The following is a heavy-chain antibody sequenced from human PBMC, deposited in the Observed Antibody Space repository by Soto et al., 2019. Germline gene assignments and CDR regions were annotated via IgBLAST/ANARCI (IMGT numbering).Heavy chain of an antibody. J-gene: IGHJ3*02. CDR1: GYTFSAYT. D-gene: IGHD3-3*02. Sequence: ASVKVSCKATGYTFSAYTMNWVRQAPGQSLEWMGWINAGSGNPKYSQNFQGRVSITRDTSASTVYMELTGLTSEDTAVYYCARDTETLGPRANDALDIWGQGTMVTVSS. CDR2: INAGSGNP. V-gene: IGHV1-3*01. CDR3: ARDTETLGPRANDALDI.